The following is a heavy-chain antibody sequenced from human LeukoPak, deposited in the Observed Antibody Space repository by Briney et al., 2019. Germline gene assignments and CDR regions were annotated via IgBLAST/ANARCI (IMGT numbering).Heavy chain of an antibody. CDR2: INSGGTVT. CDR3: ARVKGITMIVVGAFDI. CDR1: GFTFSDFW. Sequence: GGSLRLSCAASGFTFSDFWMHWVRQAPGKGLVWVSRINSGGTVTNYADSVKGRLTISRDNSKNTLYLQMNSLRAEDTAVYYCARVKGITMIVVGAFDIWGQGTMVTVSS. J-gene: IGHJ3*02. D-gene: IGHD3-22*01. V-gene: IGHV3-74*01.